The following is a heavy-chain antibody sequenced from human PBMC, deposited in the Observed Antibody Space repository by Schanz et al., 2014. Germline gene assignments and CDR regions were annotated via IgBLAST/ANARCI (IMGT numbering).Heavy chain of an antibody. CDR1: GGTFSTYT. J-gene: IGHJ2*01. V-gene: IGHV1-69*02. Sequence: QVQLVQSGAEVKKPGSSVKVSCKASGGTFSTYTISWVRQAPGQGLEWMGSIIPVLNIATYAQRFQGRASITADTSTNTAYMELSSLRSDDTAHYYCVRVPSRDVSFDLWGRGTLVTVSS. CDR3: VRVPSRDVSFDL. D-gene: IGHD3-16*01. CDR2: IIPVLNIA.